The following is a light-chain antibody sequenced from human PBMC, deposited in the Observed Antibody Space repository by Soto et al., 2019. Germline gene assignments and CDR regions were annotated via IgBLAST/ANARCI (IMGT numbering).Light chain of an antibody. CDR3: CSYVGSSTVV. J-gene: IGLJ2*01. Sequence: LTQPASVSGSPGQSITISCTGTSSDVGSYNLVSWYQQHPGKAPKLLIYEVSKRPSGVSTRFSGSKSANTASLTISGLQAEDEADYYCCSYVGSSTVVFGGGTKLTVL. CDR1: SSDVGSYNL. CDR2: EVS. V-gene: IGLV2-23*02.